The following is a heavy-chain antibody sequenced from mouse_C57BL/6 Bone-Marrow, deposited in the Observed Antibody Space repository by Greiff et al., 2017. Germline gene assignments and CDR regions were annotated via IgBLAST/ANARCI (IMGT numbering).Heavy chain of an antibody. CDR1: GYTFTDYE. CDR2: IDPETGGT. CDR3: TRSLAYYSNLWYFDV. Sequence: QVQLQQSGAELVRPGASVTLSCKASGYTFTDYEMHWVKQTPVHGLEWIGAIDPETGGTAYNQKFKGKAILTADKSSSTAYMELRSLTSEDSAVYYCTRSLAYYSNLWYFDVWGTGTTVTVSS. V-gene: IGHV1-15*01. J-gene: IGHJ1*03. D-gene: IGHD2-5*01.